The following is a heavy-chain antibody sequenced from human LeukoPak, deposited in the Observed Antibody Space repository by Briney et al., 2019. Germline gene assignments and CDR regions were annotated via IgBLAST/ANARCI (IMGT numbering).Heavy chain of an antibody. Sequence: PSQTLSLTXTVSGGSISSGDYYWSWIRQPPGKGLEWIGYIYYSGSTNYNPSLKSRVTISVDTSKNQFSLKLSSVTAADTAVYYCARVVPYCSSTSCYGGNWFDPWGQGTLVTVSS. CDR2: IYYSGST. CDR3: ARVVPYCSSTSCYGGNWFDP. V-gene: IGHV4-61*08. J-gene: IGHJ5*02. D-gene: IGHD2-2*01. CDR1: GGSISSGDYY.